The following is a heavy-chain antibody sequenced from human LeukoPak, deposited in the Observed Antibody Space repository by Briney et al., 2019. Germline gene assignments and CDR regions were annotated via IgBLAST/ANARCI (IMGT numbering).Heavy chain of an antibody. V-gene: IGHV1-8*01. CDR2: MNPNSGNT. CDR3: ARRVGSGWPVQH. Sequence: GASVKVSCKASGYTFSSYDINWVRQATGQGLEWMGWMNPNSGNTGYAQKFQGRLNMTRNTSISTAYMELRSLRSEDTAVYYCARRVGSGWPVQHWGQGTLVTVSS. J-gene: IGHJ1*01. CDR1: GYTFSSYD. D-gene: IGHD6-19*01.